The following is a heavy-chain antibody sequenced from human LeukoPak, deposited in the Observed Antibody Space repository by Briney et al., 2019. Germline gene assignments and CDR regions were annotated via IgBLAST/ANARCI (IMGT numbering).Heavy chain of an antibody. J-gene: IGHJ6*03. CDR1: GLTFSSYA. D-gene: IGHD2-15*01. V-gene: IGHV3-23*01. CDR3: ARGGDIEAHMDV. CDR2: ISGSGGST. Sequence: GXXLRLSCAASGLTFSSYAISWVRQAPGKGLEWVSAISGSGGSTYYADSVKGRFTISRDKAKKSVYMQMNSMRAEDTTVYYCARGGDIEAHMDVWGKGTTVTVSS.